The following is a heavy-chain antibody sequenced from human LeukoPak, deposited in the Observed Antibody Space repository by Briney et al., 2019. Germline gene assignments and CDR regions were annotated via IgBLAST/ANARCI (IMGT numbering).Heavy chain of an antibody. V-gene: IGHV1-69*01. Sequence: ASVKVSCKASGGTFSSYAISWVRQAPGQGLEWMGGIIPIFGTANYAQKFQGRVTITADESTSAAYMELSSLRSEDTAVYYCARTLYCSSTSCYSRGYYDLWGQGTLVTVSS. CDR2: IIPIFGTA. CDR3: ARTLYCSSTSCYSRGYYDL. D-gene: IGHD2-2*01. CDR1: GGTFSSYA. J-gene: IGHJ4*02.